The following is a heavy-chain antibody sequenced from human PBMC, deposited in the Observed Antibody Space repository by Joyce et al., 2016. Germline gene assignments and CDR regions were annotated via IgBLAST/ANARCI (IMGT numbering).Heavy chain of an antibody. Sequence: QITLKESGPTLVKPTQTLTLTCTFSGFSLSSRAVGVGWIRQPPQKALEWLALIYWNDDNHDSPSLRSRLTVTKDTSKNQVVLTMTNLDPVDTATYYCAHGSGWLFDYWGPGTPVTVSS. J-gene: IGHJ4*02. D-gene: IGHD6-19*01. CDR1: GFSLSSRAVG. V-gene: IGHV2-5*01. CDR3: AHGSGWLFDY. CDR2: IYWNDDN.